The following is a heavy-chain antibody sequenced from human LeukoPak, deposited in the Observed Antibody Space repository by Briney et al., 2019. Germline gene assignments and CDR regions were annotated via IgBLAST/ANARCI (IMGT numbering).Heavy chain of an antibody. CDR3: ARPYDSSGYYYSDAFDI. V-gene: IGHV1-8*01. Sequence: ASVKVSCKASGYTFTSYDINWVRQATGQGLEWMGWMNPNSGNTGYAQKFQGRVTMTRNTSISTAYMELSSLRSKDTAVYYCARPYDSSGYYYSDAFDIWGQGTMVTVSS. D-gene: IGHD3-22*01. CDR2: MNPNSGNT. CDR1: GYTFTSYD. J-gene: IGHJ3*02.